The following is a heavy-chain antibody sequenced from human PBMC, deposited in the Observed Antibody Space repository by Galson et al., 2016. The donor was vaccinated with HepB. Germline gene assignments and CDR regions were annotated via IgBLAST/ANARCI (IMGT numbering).Heavy chain of an antibody. CDR1: GFTFNTYS. CDR3: ARAHQFLWGGSGWKYYYYYSYRTV. J-gene: IGHJ6*03. V-gene: IGHV3-21*01. D-gene: IGHD6-19*01. CDR2: IDTNSHYI. Sequence: SLRLSCAASGFTFNTYSMNWVRQAPGKGLEWVSSIDTNSHYIYYADSVKGRFTISRDNAKNSLSLQMDSLRAEDTPVYYCARAHQFLWGGSGWKYYYYYSYRTVWGKGTPVTASS.